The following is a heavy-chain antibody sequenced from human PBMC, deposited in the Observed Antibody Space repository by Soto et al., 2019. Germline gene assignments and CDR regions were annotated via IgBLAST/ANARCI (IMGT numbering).Heavy chain of an antibody. CDR1: GGSFSGYY. D-gene: IGHD1-1*01. Sequence: QVRLQQWGTGLLKSSETLSLTCAVYGGSFSGYYWSWLRQPPGKGLEWIGEINHSGSPNYNPSLKSRVTISVDTSKNQFSLKMTSVTAADTAVYYCATANWSHHYCDPWGQGTLVTVSS. V-gene: IGHV4-34*01. J-gene: IGHJ5*02. CDR2: INHSGSP. CDR3: ATANWSHHYCDP.